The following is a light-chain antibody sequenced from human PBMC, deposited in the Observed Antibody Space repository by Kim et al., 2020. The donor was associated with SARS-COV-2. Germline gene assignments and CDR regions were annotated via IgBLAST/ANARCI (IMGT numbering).Light chain of an antibody. CDR3: QQSYSTPGT. V-gene: IGKV1-39*01. J-gene: IGKJ2*01. Sequence: DIQMTQSPSSLSASVGDRVTITCRASQSISSYLNWYQQKPGKAPKLLIYAASSLQSGVPSRFSGSGSGTDVTLTISSLQPEDFATYYCQQSYSTPGTFGQGTKLEL. CDR2: AAS. CDR1: QSISSY.